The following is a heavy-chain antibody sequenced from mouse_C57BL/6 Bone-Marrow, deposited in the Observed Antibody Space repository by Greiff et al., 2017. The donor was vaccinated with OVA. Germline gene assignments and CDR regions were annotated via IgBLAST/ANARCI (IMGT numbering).Heavy chain of an antibody. V-gene: IGHV1-50*01. CDR1: GFTFTISL. J-gene: IGHJ1*03. CDR3: ARSGGSYWYFDV. CDR2: IDPSVSYT. D-gene: IGHD3-1*01. Sequence: QVQLQQPGAELVKPGASVQLSCTASGFTFTISLMPLVNQRPGQGLALIGEIDPSVSYTNYNQKFQGKATLTVDPSSSTAYMQHSSLASDDSAVYDCARSGGSYWYFDVWGTGTTVTVSS.